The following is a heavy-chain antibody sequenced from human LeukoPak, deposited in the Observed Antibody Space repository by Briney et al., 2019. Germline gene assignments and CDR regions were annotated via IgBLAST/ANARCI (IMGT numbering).Heavy chain of an antibody. J-gene: IGHJ6*03. V-gene: IGHV1-2*02. CDR1: GYTFTGCY. CDR3: ARGEICSSTSCYTDYYYYMDV. Sequence: GASVKVSCKASGYTFTGCYMHWVRQAPGQGLEWMGWINPNSDGTNYAQKFQGRVTMTRDTSISTAYMELSRLRSDDTAVYYCARGEICSSTSCYTDYYYYMDVWGKGTTVTVSS. D-gene: IGHD2-2*02. CDR2: INPNSDGT.